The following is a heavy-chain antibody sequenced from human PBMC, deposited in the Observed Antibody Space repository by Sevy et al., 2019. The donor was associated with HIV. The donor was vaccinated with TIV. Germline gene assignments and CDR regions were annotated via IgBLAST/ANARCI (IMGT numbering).Heavy chain of an antibody. CDR1: GFAFTRAW. J-gene: IGHJ6*02. CDR3: STDPIIVLLVTDGMDV. V-gene: IGHV3-15*01. D-gene: IGHD2-8*02. Sequence: GGSLRLSCAASGFAFTRAWMSWDRQAPGKGLEWVGRIKSKIDGGTIDYAAPVKGGFTISRDDSKNTLYLQMNSLKTEDTAVYYCSTDPIIVLLVTDGMDVWGQGTTVTVSS. CDR2: IKSKIDGGTI.